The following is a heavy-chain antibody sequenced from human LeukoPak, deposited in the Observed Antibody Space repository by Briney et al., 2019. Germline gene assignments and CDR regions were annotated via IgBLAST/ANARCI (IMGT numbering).Heavy chain of an antibody. Sequence: SQTLSLTCTVSGGSISSGGYSWSWIRQHPGKGLEWIGYIYYSGSTYYNPSLKSRVTISVDTSKNQFSLKLSSVTAADTAVYYCARDVSYPTLYYYYGMDVWGQGTTVTVSS. CDR3: ARDVSYPTLYYYYGMDV. D-gene: IGHD3-16*02. V-gene: IGHV4-31*03. J-gene: IGHJ6*02. CDR2: IYYSGST. CDR1: GGSISSGGYS.